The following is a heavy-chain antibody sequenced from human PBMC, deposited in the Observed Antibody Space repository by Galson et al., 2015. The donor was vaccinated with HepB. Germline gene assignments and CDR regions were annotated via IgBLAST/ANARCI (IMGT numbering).Heavy chain of an antibody. V-gene: IGHV3-21*05. CDR2: ISSSTSV. D-gene: IGHD5-18*01. CDR1: GFTFSSYA. J-gene: IGHJ4*02. CDR3: SRAPGYNYGDL. Sequence: SLRLSCAASGFTFSSYAMHWVRQAPGKGLEWISFISSSTSVYYADSVKGRITTSRDNARNSLYLQMTSLRSEDTAVYYCSRAPGYNYGDLWGQGTPVIVSS.